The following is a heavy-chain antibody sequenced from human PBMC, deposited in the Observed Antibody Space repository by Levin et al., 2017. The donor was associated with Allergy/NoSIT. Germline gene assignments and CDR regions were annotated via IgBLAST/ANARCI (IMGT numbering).Heavy chain of an antibody. CDR1: GFTFSNAW. J-gene: IGHJ4*02. Sequence: GGSLRLSCAASGFTFSNAWMSWVRQAPGKGLEWVGRIKSKTDGGTTDYAAPVKGRFTISRDDSKNTLYLQMNSLKTEDTAVYYCTTGRLVAGIWDYWGQGTLVTVSS. D-gene: IGHD2-8*02. CDR2: IKSKTDGGTT. V-gene: IGHV3-15*01. CDR3: TTGRLVAGIWDY.